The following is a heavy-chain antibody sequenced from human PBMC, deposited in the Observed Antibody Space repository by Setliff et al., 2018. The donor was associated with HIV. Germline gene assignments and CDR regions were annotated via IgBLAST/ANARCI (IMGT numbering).Heavy chain of an antibody. CDR1: GFTFRSYE. D-gene: IGHD3-3*01. CDR2: ISSSSRSK. J-gene: IGHJ4*02. CDR3: ARDVSWRVRTYIDY. Sequence: PGGSLRLSCAASGFTFRSYEMNWVRQAPGKGLEWVSYISSSSRSKYYADSVKGRFTISRDNAKNSLYLQMNSLTAEDTAVYYCARDVSWRVRTYIDYWGQGALVTVSS. V-gene: IGHV3-21*05.